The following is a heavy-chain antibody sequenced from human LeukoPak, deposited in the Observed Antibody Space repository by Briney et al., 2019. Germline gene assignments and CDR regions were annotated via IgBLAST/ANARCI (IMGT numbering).Heavy chain of an antibody. V-gene: IGHV3-33*01. CDR1: GFTFSSYG. D-gene: IGHD6-19*01. CDR3: ARDRKAVAADY. J-gene: IGHJ4*02. Sequence: GGSLRLSCAASGFTFSSYGMHWVRQAPGKGLEWVAVIWYDGSNKYYADSVKGRFTISRDNSKNTLYLQMNSLRAEDTAVYYCARDRKAVAADYWGQGTLVTVSS. CDR2: IWYDGSNK.